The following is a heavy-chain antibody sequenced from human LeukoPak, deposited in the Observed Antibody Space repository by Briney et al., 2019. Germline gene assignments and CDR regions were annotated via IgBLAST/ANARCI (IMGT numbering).Heavy chain of an antibody. CDR3: ARAENSGSGGLDP. Sequence: GSLRLSCAASGFTFSNEMNWVRQAPGKGLEWVSYISSSGGTIYYADSVKGRFTISRDNAKNSLYLDMSSLRADDTAVYYCARAENSGSGGLDPWGQGTLVTVSS. V-gene: IGHV3-48*03. D-gene: IGHD2-15*01. CDR1: GFTFSNE. CDR2: ISSSGGTI. J-gene: IGHJ5*02.